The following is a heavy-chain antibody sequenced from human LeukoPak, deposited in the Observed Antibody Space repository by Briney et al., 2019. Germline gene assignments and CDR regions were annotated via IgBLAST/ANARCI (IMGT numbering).Heavy chain of an antibody. J-gene: IGHJ4*02. D-gene: IGHD1-26*01. CDR1: GGSISSGTFY. CDR3: ARVGGYSGSYYYFDS. V-gene: IGHV4-61*02. CDR2: IHSSGST. Sequence: SQTLSLTCTASGGSISSGTFYWSWIRQPAGKGLEWIGRIHSSGSTNYNPSLNSRVTISTDTSKKQFSLELSSVTAADTAVYYCARVGGYSGSYYYFDSWGQGTLVTVSS.